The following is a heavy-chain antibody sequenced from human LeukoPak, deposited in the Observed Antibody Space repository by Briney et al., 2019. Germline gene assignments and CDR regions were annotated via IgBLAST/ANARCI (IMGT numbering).Heavy chain of an antibody. D-gene: IGHD6-6*01. Sequence: PGGSLRLSCAASGFTFSSSAMSWVRQAPGKGLEWVSNISGSGSGGSTYYADSVKGRFTISRDNSKNTLYLQMNSLRAEDTAVYYCARDKGTSYPSSFDYWGQGTLVTVSS. CDR3: ARDKGTSYPSSFDY. J-gene: IGHJ4*02. CDR2: ISGSGSGGST. V-gene: IGHV3-23*01. CDR1: GFTFSSSA.